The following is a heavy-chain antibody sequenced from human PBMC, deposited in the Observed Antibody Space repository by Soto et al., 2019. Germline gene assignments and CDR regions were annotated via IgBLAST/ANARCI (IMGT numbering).Heavy chain of an antibody. CDR2: INWNGGST. V-gene: IGHV3-20*04. D-gene: IGHD3-10*01. Sequence: GGSLRLSCAASGFTFDDYGMSWVRQAPGKGLEWVSGINWNGGSTGYADSVKGRFTISRDNAKNSLYPQMNSLRAEDTALYYCARDKVHYGSRAFDIWGQGTMVTVSS. CDR3: ARDKVHYGSRAFDI. J-gene: IGHJ3*02. CDR1: GFTFDDYG.